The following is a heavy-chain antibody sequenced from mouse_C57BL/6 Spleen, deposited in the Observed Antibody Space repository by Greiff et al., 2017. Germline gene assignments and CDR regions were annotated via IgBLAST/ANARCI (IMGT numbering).Heavy chain of an antibody. D-gene: IGHD4-1*01. Sequence: QVHVKQPGAELVKPGASVKMSCKASGYTFTSYWITWVKQRPGQGLEWIGDIYPGSGSTNYNEKFKSKATLTVDTSSSTAYMQLSSLTSEDSAVYYCARWDAYWGQGTLVTVSA. CDR2: IYPGSGST. CDR1: GYTFTSYW. J-gene: IGHJ3*01. CDR3: ARWDAY. V-gene: IGHV1-55*01.